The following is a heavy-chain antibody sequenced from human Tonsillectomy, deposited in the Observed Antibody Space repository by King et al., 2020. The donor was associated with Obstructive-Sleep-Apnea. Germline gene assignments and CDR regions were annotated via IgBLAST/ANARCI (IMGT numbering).Heavy chain of an antibody. D-gene: IGHD6-13*01. V-gene: IGHV3-33*01. J-gene: IGHJ4*02. CDR3: ARDGGEGTAAEWGY. Sequence: VQLVESGGGVVQPGRSLRLSCAASGFTFSSYGMHWVRQAPGKGLEWVAVIWYDGSNKYFADSVKGRFTISRDNSKNTLYLQMNSLRAEDTAVYYCARDGGEGTAAEWGYWGQGTLVTVSS. CDR1: GFTFSSYG. CDR2: IWYDGSNK.